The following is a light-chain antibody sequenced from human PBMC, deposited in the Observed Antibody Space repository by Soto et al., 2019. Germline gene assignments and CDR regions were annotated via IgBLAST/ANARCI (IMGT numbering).Light chain of an antibody. CDR2: KVS. CDR3: MQGSFWPWT. CDR1: QSLVYSDGNAY. Sequence: DVVMTQSPLSLPVTLGQPASISCRSSQSLVYSDGNAYLIRFHQRPGQSPRRLIFKVSNRYSGVPERFSGSGAGSDFTLKISRVEAEDVGVYSCMQGSFWPWTFGQGTKVEI. J-gene: IGKJ1*01. V-gene: IGKV2-30*01.